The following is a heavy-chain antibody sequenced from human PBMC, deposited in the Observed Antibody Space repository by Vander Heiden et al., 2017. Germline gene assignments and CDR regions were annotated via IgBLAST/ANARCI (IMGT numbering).Heavy chain of an antibody. CDR2: IYHSGNT. J-gene: IGHJ4*02. V-gene: IGHV4-4*02. CDR3: AGDDLLSGIAY. D-gene: IGHD3-3*01. CDR1: GVPISVNNW. Sequence: VQLQESGPGLVKPSGTLSLPCAVSGVPISVNNWWSWVRQTPGKGLEWIGEIYHSGNTNYNPSLQSRVSISLDKSKNQFSLTLTSVTAADTAMYYCAGDDLLSGIAYWGQGTLVTVSS.